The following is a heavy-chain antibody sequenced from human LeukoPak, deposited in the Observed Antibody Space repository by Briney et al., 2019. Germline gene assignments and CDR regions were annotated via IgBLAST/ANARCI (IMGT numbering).Heavy chain of an antibody. D-gene: IGHD6-13*01. Sequence: GGSLRLSCAASGFSFSSNYMGLVRQAPGKGLEWVSFVCRGGDTDYADSVKGRGTSSRDSSSNTIDRQMKSRRAEDTAVYYCVKCDGSSWYGIDYWGQGAMVAV. CDR1: GFSFSSNY. J-gene: IGHJ4*02. CDR3: VKCDGSSWYGIDY. V-gene: IGHV3-53*01. CDR2: VCRGGDT.